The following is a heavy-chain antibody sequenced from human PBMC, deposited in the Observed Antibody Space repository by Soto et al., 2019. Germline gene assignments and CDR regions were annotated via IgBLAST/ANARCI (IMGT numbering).Heavy chain of an antibody. CDR2: ISAYTDTP. CDR3: ARVIPGVEAWFDP. J-gene: IGHJ5*02. CDR1: GYSFTNFG. V-gene: IGHV1-18*01. D-gene: IGHD2-2*01. Sequence: ASVKVSCKASGYSFTNFGVTWVRRAPGQGLEWMGWISAYTDTPNYAQKFQGRVTMTIDTSTSTAYMDLRSLTSDDTAVYYCARVIPGVEAWFDPWGQGTLVTVSS.